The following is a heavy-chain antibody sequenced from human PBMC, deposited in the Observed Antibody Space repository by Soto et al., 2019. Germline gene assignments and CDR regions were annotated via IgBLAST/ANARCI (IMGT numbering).Heavy chain of an antibody. J-gene: IGHJ5*02. CDR1: GFTFSNAW. V-gene: IGHV3-15*01. Sequence: GSLRLSCAASGFTFSNAWMSWVRQAPGKGLEWVGRIKSKTDGGTTDYAAPVKGRFTISRDDSKNTLYLQMNSLKTEDTAAYYCTTEDIVVVPAAILWFDPWGQGT. CDR3: TTEDIVVVPAAILWFDP. CDR2: IKSKTDGGTT. D-gene: IGHD2-2*02.